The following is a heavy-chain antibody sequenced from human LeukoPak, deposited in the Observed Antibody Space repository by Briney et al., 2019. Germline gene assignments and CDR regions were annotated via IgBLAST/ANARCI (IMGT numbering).Heavy chain of an antibody. CDR2: IYYSGST. CDR3: ARDRYRLAAAGPFDY. CDR1: GGSISSRTYY. D-gene: IGHD6-13*01. J-gene: IGHJ4*02. Sequence: PSETLSLTCTVSGGSISSRTYYWGWIRRPPGKGLEWIGSIYYSGSTYYNPSLKSRVTISVDTSKSQFSLKLSSVTAADTAVYYCARDRYRLAAAGPFDYWGQGTLVTVSS. V-gene: IGHV4-39*07.